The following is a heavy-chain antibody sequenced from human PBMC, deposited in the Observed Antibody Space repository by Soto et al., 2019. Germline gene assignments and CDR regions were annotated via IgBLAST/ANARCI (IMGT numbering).Heavy chain of an antibody. Sequence: EVQLVESGGGLVQPGGSLRLYCAASGFTFSVYWMHWVRQAPGKGLVWVSRIDRDGSTTSYADSVKGRFTISRDNAKSTLYLQMNSLRAEDTAVYYCARPGYSNYGPGVDVWGQGTTVTVSS. J-gene: IGHJ6*02. CDR2: IDRDGSTT. V-gene: IGHV3-74*01. CDR3: ARPGYSNYGPGVDV. D-gene: IGHD4-4*01. CDR1: GFTFSVYW.